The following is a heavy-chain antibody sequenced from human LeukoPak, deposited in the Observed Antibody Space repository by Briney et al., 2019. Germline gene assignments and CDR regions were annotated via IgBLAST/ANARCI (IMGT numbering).Heavy chain of an antibody. CDR1: GYTFTGYY. Sequence: RASVKVSCKASGYTFTGYYMHWVRQAPGQGLEWMGWINPNSGGTNYAQKFQGRVTMTRDTSISTAYMELSRLRSDDTAVYYCARDLGDYVWGSYRYGLSDYWGQGTLVTVSS. CDR2: INPNSGGT. CDR3: ARDLGDYVWGSYRYGLSDY. J-gene: IGHJ4*02. V-gene: IGHV1-2*02. D-gene: IGHD3-16*02.